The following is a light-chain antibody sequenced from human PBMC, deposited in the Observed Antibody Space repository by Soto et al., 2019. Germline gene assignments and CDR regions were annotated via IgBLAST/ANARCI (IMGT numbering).Light chain of an antibody. J-gene: IGLJ2*01. CDR3: SSYTSSSTLVV. CDR1: SRDVGGYTY. CDR2: DVS. V-gene: IGLV2-14*01. Sequence: QSALTNPASVSGPPEQPSTFPCTGTSRDVGGYTYVSWYQQHPGKAPKLMIYDVSNRPSGVSIRFSGSKSGNTASLTISGLQAEDEADYYCSSYTSSSTLVVFGGGTKLTVL.